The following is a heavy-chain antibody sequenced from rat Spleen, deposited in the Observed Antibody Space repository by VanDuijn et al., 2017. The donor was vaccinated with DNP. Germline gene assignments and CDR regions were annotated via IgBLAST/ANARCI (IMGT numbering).Heavy chain of an antibody. J-gene: IGHJ2*01. D-gene: IGHD1-12*02. CDR2: ISSGGNT. CDR1: GFSITSYG. V-gene: IGHV2S8*01. CDR3: ARGDYDGSYYSYYFDY. Sequence: QVQLKESGPGLVQPSQTLSLTYTVSGFSITSYGVSWVRQPPGRGLEWIAAISSGGNTYYNSALKSRLSISRDTSKSQVFLKMNSLQTEDTATYYCARGDYDGSYYSYYFDYWGQGVMVTVSS.